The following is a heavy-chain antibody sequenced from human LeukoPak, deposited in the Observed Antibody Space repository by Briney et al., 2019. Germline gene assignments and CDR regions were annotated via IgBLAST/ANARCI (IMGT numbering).Heavy chain of an antibody. D-gene: IGHD3-9*01. CDR2: ISAYNGNT. V-gene: IGHV1-18*01. CDR3: ARVHYDILTGYWDY. J-gene: IGHJ4*02. CDR1: GYTFTSYG. Sequence: GASVKVSCKASGYTFTSYGISWVRQAPGQGLEWMGWISAYNGNTNYAQKLQGRVTMTTDTSTSTAYMELRSLRSDDTAVYYCARVHYDILTGYWDYWGQGTLVTVSS.